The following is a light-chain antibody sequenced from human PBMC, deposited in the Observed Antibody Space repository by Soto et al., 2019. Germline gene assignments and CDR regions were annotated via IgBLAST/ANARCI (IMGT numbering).Light chain of an antibody. J-gene: IGLJ3*02. CDR2: SNN. CDR3: ATWDDSLNGGV. Sequence: QSALTQPPSASATPGQRVTISCSGGSSNIGSNTVNWYQQLPGTAPKLLIYSNNQRPSGVPDRFSGSKSGTSASLAISGLQSEDEADYYCATWDDSLNGGVFGGGNKLTVL. V-gene: IGLV1-44*01. CDR1: SSNIGSNT.